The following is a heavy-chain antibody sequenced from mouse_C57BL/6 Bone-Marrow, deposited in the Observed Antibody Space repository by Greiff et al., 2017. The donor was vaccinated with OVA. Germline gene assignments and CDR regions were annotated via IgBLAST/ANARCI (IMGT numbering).Heavy chain of an antibody. J-gene: IGHJ4*01. V-gene: IGHV1-26*01. CDR1: GYTFTDYY. Sequence: EVQLQQSGPELVKPGASVKISCKASGYTFTDYYMNWVKQSHGKSLEWIGDINPNNGGTSYNQKFKGKATLTVDKSSSTAYMELRSLTSEDSAVYYCARLPAYYSNYDAMDYWGQGTSVTVSS. CDR3: ARLPAYYSNYDAMDY. D-gene: IGHD2-5*01. CDR2: INPNNGGT.